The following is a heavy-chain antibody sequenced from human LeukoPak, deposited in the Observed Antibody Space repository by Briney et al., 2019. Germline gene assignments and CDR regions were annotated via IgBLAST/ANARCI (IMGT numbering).Heavy chain of an antibody. CDR3: ARGRVTMVRGVTTYNWFDP. CDR2: ISYDGSNK. D-gene: IGHD3-10*01. V-gene: IGHV3-30*04. CDR1: GFTFSSYA. Sequence: PGGSLRLSCAASGFTFSSYAMPWVRQAPGKGLEWVAVISYDGSNKYYADSVKGRFTISRDNSKNTLYLQMNSLRAEDTAVYYCARGRVTMVRGVTTYNWFDPWGQGTLVTVSS. J-gene: IGHJ5*02.